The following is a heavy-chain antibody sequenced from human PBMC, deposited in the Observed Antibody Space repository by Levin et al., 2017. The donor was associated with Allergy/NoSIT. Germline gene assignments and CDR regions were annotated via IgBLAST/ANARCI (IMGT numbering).Heavy chain of an antibody. CDR3: ASFRSRDGYNSLGAFDI. V-gene: IGHV1-69*06. D-gene: IGHD5-24*01. J-gene: IGHJ3*02. CDR1: GGTFSSYA. Sequence: ASVKVSCKASGGTFSSYAISWVRQAPGQGLEWMGGIIPSWGTANYAQKFQGRVTITADKSTSTAYMELSSLRSEDTAVYYCASFRSRDGYNSLGAFDIWGQGTMVTVSS. CDR2: IIPSWGTA.